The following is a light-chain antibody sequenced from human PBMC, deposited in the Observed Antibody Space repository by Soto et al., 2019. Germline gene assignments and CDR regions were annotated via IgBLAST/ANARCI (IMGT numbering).Light chain of an antibody. J-gene: IGKJ1*01. V-gene: IGKV1-5*01. CDR2: DAS. Sequence: DIQMTQSPSTLSASVGDRVTITCRASQSIGRFLAWYQHQPGKAPKLLIYDASTLESGLPSRVSGTGSGTEFTFSITSLQPEDFGTYYCQQCYMGWTFGQGTKVDFK. CDR1: QSIGRF. CDR3: QQCYMGWT.